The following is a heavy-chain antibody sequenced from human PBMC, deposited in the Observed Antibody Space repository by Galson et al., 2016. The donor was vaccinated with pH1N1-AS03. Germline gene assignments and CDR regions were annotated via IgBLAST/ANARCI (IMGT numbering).Heavy chain of an antibody. D-gene: IGHD3-10*01. J-gene: IGHJ3*02. CDR3: VAGMGSGRNVGFDI. Sequence: SVKVSCKASGYTFSDYYMHWVRQAPGQGLEWMGIVDPSDGGTNFAPGFQGRINMTRDTSTTTVYMELRSLRSEDTALYHCVAGMGSGRNVGFDIWGQGTKVTVTS. CDR2: VDPSDGGT. V-gene: IGHV1-46*01. CDR1: GYTFSDYY.